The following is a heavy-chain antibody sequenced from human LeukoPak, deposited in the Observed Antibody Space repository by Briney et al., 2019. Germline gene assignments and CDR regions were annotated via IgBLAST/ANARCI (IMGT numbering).Heavy chain of an antibody. CDR3: ARTDFYYDSSGYYYGLWGDDAFDI. CDR1: GYTFTSYY. J-gene: IGHJ3*02. CDR2: INPGGGST. V-gene: IGHV1-46*01. Sequence: ASVKVSCKASGYTFTSYYMHWVRQAPGQGLEWMGIINPGGGSTSYAQKFQGRVTMTRDTSTSTVYMQLSSLRSEDTAVYYCARTDFYYDSSGYYYGLWGDDAFDIWGQGTMVTVSS. D-gene: IGHD3-22*01.